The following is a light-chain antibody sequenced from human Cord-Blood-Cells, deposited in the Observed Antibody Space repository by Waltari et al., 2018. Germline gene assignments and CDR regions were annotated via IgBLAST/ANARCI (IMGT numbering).Light chain of an antibody. J-gene: IGLJ2*01. Sequence: SYVLTQPPSVSVAPGKTARITCGGNNIGSKSVPWYQQKPGQAPVLVIYYDSDRPSGIPERFSGSNSGNPATLTISRVEAGDEADYYCQVWDSSSDHVVFGGGTKLTVL. CDR3: QVWDSSSDHVV. CDR1: NIGSKS. V-gene: IGLV3-21*04. CDR2: YDS.